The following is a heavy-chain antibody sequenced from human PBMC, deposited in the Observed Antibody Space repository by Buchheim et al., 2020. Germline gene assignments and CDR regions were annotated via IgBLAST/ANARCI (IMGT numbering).Heavy chain of an antibody. J-gene: IGHJ4*02. Sequence: VQLVESGGGLVQPGGSLRLSCAASGFIFSNHSMNWVPQAPGKGLEWVAVVWHDGGSKYYADSVKGRFTTSRDNSKNTLFLYMNSLRAEDTAVYYCARDLQSSFWDYWGQGAL. D-gene: IGHD3-3*01. CDR3: ARDLQSSFWDY. CDR1: GFIFSNHS. CDR2: VWHDGGSK. V-gene: IGHV3-33*08.